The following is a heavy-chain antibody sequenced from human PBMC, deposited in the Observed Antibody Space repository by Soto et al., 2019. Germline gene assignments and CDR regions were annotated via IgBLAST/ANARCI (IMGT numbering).Heavy chain of an antibody. CDR3: ARVYGSASYYQAYYYYYGMDV. CDR1: GGSISSSSYY. D-gene: IGHD3-10*01. V-gene: IGHV4-39*01. CDR2: IYYSGST. Sequence: SQTLSLTCTVSGGSISSSSYYWGWIRQPPVKRLGWIGSIYYSGSTYYNPSLKSRVTISVDTSKNQFSLKLNSVTAADTAVSYCARVYGSASYYQAYYYYYGMDVWGQGTTVNVS. J-gene: IGHJ6*02.